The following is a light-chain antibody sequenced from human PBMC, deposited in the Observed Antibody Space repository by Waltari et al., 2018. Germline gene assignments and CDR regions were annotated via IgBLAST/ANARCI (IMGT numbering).Light chain of an antibody. CDR3: QQYDISPLT. J-gene: IGKJ4*01. Sequence: EIVLTQSPGTLSLSPGERATLSCRASQTVRTTYLAWYQQKPGQAPTRLIYGASSRATGIPDRFRGSGSGTDFSLTISSLEPEDCAVYYCQQYDISPLTFGGGTKVETK. CDR2: GAS. CDR1: QTVRTTY. V-gene: IGKV3-20*01.